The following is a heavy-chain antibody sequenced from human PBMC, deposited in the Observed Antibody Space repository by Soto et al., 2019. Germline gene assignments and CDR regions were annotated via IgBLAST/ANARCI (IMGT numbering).Heavy chain of an antibody. CDR1: GFSLSTATAG. CDR2: VYWDDDR. D-gene: IGHD3-16*02. J-gene: IGHJ3*01. CDR3: AHLMITDGGVLADDAFDV. Sequence: QITLKESGPTLVQPTQTLTLTCTFSGFSLSTATAGVAWIRQPPGKALEWLAVVYWDDDRRFSLSLDTRLAITKDTSRNQVVLIMTNMDPVDTATYYCAHLMITDGGVLADDAFDVWGPGTMVTVSS. V-gene: IGHV2-5*02.